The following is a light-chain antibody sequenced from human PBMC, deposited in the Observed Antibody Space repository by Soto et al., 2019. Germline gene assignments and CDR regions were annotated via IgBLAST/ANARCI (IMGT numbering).Light chain of an antibody. CDR3: QQRAMWPIT. Sequence: EIVLTQSPATLSLSPGRRVTLSCRATQSIKTYLHWYQQKPGQAPRLLIYDASKRAPAIPARFSCSWSETDFTLTISSLEPEDVAVYYCQQRAMWPITFGQGTRLEI. CDR1: QSIKTY. J-gene: IGKJ5*01. CDR2: DAS. V-gene: IGKV3-11*01.